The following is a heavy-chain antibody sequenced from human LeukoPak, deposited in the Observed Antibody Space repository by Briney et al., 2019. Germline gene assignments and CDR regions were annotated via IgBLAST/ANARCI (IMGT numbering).Heavy chain of an antibody. J-gene: IGHJ5*02. D-gene: IGHD3-10*01. V-gene: IGHV4-61*02. CDR3: AGDYGSGNYDWLDP. Sequence: SETLSLTCSVSGGSISSSNCYWNWIRQPAGKGLEWIGRIYTSGSTNYNPSLKSRVTISIDTSKNQFSLKLNSVTAADTAVYYCAGDYGSGNYDWLDPWGQGTLVTVSS. CDR2: IYTSGST. CDR1: GGSISSSNCY.